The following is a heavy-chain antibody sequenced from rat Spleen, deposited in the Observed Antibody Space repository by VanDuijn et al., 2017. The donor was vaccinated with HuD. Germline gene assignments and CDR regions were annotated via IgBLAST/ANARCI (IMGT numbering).Heavy chain of an antibody. V-gene: IGHV3-1*01. CDR3: ARRLSYYGYSYFDY. J-gene: IGHJ2*01. CDR2: ISYSGST. D-gene: IGHD1-9*01. Sequence: EVQLQESGPGLVKPSQSLSLTCSVTGYSITSNYWGWIRKFPGNKMEWIGHISYSGSTSYNPSLKSRISITRDTSKNQFFLQLTSVTTEDTATYYCARRLSYYGYSYFDYWGQGVMVTVSS. CDR1: GYSITSNY.